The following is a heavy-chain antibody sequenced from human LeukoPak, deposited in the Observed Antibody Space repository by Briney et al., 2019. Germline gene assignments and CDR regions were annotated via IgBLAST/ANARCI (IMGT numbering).Heavy chain of an antibody. V-gene: IGHV3-74*01. CDR2: IDRDGSRI. J-gene: IGHJ4*02. Sequence: GGSLRLSCAVSGFTFSSYWMHWVRQAPGKGLVWVSRIDRDGSRINYADSVKGRFTISRDNGKNTLFLQMNSLRAEDAAVYYCVRGNDYGGPHYWGQGTLVTVSP. D-gene: IGHD4-23*01. CDR1: GFTFSSYW. CDR3: VRGNDYGGPHY.